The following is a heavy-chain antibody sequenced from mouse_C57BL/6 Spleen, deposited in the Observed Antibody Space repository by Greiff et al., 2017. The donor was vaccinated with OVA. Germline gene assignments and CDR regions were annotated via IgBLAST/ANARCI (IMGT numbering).Heavy chain of an antibody. CDR1: GFTFSGYG. Sequence: DVHLVESGGGLVKPGGSLKLSCAASGFTFSGYGMHWVRQAPEKGLEWVAYISSGSSTIYYADTVKGRFTISRDNAKNTLFLQMTSLRSEDTAMYYCARLGPWFAYWGQGTLVTVSA. V-gene: IGHV5-17*01. J-gene: IGHJ3*01. D-gene: IGHD3-3*01. CDR2: ISSGSSTI. CDR3: ARLGPWFAY.